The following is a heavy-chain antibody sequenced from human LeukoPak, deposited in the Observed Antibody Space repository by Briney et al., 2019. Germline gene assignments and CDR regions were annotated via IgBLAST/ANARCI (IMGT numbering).Heavy chain of an antibody. CDR1: GFTLSSYA. CDR3: ARDLHYYGNSGYYYGFDY. J-gene: IGHJ4*02. D-gene: IGHD3-22*01. Sequence: GRSLRLSCAASGFTLSSYAMHWVRQAPGKGLEWVAVISYDGSNKYYADSVKGRFTISRDNSKNTLYLQMNSLRAEDTAVYYCARDLHYYGNSGYYYGFDYWGQGTLVTVSS. V-gene: IGHV3-30-3*01. CDR2: ISYDGSNK.